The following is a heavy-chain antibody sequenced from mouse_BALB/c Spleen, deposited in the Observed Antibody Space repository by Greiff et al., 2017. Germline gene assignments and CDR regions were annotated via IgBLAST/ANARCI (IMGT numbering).Heavy chain of an antibody. D-gene: IGHD4-1*01. Sequence: DVKLVESGGGLVQPGGSMKLSCVASGFTFSNYWMNWVRQSPEKGLEWVAEIRLKSNNYATHYAESVKGRFTISRDDSKSSVYLQMNNLRAEDTGIYYCTGTWGYAMDYWGQGTSVTVSS. CDR1: GFTFSNYW. J-gene: IGHJ4*01. V-gene: IGHV6-6*02. CDR3: TGTWGYAMDY. CDR2: IRLKSNNYAT.